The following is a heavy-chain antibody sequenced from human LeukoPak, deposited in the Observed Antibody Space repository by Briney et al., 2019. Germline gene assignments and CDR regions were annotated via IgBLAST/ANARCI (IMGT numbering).Heavy chain of an antibody. CDR3: ARGDTKVGFDY. D-gene: IGHD1-26*01. V-gene: IGHV3-53*01. CDR2: IYSGGST. Sequence: PGGSLRLSCAASGFTVSSNYMSWVRQAPGKGLERVSVIYSGGSTYYADSVKGRFTISRDNSKNTLYLQMNSLRAEDTAVYYCARGDTKVGFDYWGQGTLVTVSS. J-gene: IGHJ4*02. CDR1: GFTVSSNY.